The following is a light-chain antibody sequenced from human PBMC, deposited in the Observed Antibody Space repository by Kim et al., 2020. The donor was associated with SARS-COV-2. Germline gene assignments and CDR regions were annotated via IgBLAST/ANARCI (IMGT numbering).Light chain of an antibody. CDR1: QSVSTW. J-gene: IGKJ4*01. CDR2: KTS. CDR3: QQYNTSPLT. V-gene: IGKV1-5*03. Sequence: ASVGARVTITCRASQSVSTWLAWYQQKPGKAPKLLIYKTSVLESGVPSRFSGSGFGTEFTLTISSLQPDDFATYYCQQYNTSPLTFGGGTKVDIK.